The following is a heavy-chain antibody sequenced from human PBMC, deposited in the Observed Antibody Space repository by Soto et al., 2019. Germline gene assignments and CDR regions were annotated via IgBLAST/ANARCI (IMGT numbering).Heavy chain of an antibody. Sequence: GASVKVSCKASGYTFTSYGISWVRQAPGQGLEWMGWISAYNGNTNYAQKLQGRVTMTTDTSTSTAYMVLRSLRSDDTAVYYCASTRTRLGYCSSTSCYANAFDIWGQGTMVTVSS. CDR2: ISAYNGNT. V-gene: IGHV1-18*01. D-gene: IGHD2-2*01. CDR3: ASTRTRLGYCSSTSCYANAFDI. J-gene: IGHJ3*02. CDR1: GYTFTSYG.